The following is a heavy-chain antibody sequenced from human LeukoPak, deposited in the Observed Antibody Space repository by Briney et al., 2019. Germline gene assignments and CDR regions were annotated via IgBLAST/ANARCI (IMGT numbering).Heavy chain of an antibody. D-gene: IGHD4-17*01. CDR2: IQHDGSNK. CDR3: ARGDAVTTFGY. V-gene: IGHV3-30*02. J-gene: IGHJ4*02. Sequence: PGGSLRLSCAASGFTFSSYDMHWVRQAPGKGLEWVAFIQHDGSNKYYADSVKGRFPISRDNSKNTLFLQVNSLRAEDTAVYYCARGDAVTTFGYWGQGTLVTVSS. CDR1: GFTFSSYD.